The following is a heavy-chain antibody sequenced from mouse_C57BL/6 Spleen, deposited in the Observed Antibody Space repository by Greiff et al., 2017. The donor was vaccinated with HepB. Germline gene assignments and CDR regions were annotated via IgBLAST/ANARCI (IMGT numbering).Heavy chain of an antibody. CDR3: ARCDGYHYAMDY. J-gene: IGHJ4*01. CDR2: IYPGDGDT. CDR1: GYAFSSSW. V-gene: IGHV1-82*01. D-gene: IGHD2-3*01. Sequence: QVQLKESGPELVKPGASVKISCKASGYAFSSSWMNWVKQRPGKGLEWIGRIYPGDGDTNYNGKFKGKATLTADKSSSTAYMQLSSLTSEDSAVYFCARCDGYHYAMDYWGQGTSVTVSS.